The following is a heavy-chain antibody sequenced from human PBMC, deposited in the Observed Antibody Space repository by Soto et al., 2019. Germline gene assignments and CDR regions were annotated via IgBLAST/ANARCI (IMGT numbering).Heavy chain of an antibody. D-gene: IGHD1-26*01. CDR1: RFTFSSYS. CDR3: AKWVGLR. CDR2: ISGSGGST. J-gene: IGHJ4*02. Sequence: PXRCLRLACAASRFTFSSYSMSWVRQAPGKGLEWVSAISGSGGSTYYADSVKGRFTISRDNSKNTLYLQMNSLRAEDTAVYYCAKWVGLRWGQGTLVTVSS. V-gene: IGHV3-23*01.